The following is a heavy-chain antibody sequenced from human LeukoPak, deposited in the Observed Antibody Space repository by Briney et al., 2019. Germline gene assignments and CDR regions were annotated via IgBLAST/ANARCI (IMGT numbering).Heavy chain of an antibody. CDR2: IIPIFGTA. V-gene: IGHV1-69*13. D-gene: IGHD3-22*01. CDR3: ARVYDSSGYYRAAGAFDI. Sequence: SVKVSCKASGGTFSSYAISWVRQAPGQGLEWMGGIIPIFGTANYAQKFQGRVTITADESTSTAYMELSSLRSEDTAVYYCARVYDSSGYYRAAGAFDIWGQGTMVTVSS. CDR1: GGTFSSYA. J-gene: IGHJ3*02.